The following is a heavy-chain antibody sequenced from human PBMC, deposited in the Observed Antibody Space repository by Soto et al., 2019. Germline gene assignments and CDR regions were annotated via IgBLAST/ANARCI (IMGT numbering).Heavy chain of an antibody. CDR3: ARVDCSGGSCYSPLGYYYGMDV. CDR1: GYTFTSHY. V-gene: IGHV1-46*01. CDR2: INPSGGST. J-gene: IGHJ6*02. Sequence: ASVKVSWKTSGYTFTSHYMHWVRQAPGQGLEWMGIINPSGGSTSYAQKFQGRVTMTRDTSTSTVYMELSSLRSEDTAVYYCARVDCSGGSCYSPLGYYYGMDVWG. D-gene: IGHD2-15*01.